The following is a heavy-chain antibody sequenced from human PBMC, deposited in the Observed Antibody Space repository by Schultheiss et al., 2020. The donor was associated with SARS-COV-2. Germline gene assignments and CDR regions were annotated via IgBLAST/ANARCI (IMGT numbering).Heavy chain of an antibody. D-gene: IGHD6-19*01. J-gene: IGHJ4*02. CDR2: IYYSGST. V-gene: IGHV4-59*08. CDR3: ARNPVSSGWYWGIDY. Sequence: GSLRLSCTVSGGSISSYYWSWIRQPPGKGLEWIGYIYYSGSTNYNPSLKSRVTISVDTSKNQFSLKLSSVTAADTAVYYCARNPVSSGWYWGIDYWGQGTLVTVSS. CDR1: GGSISSYY.